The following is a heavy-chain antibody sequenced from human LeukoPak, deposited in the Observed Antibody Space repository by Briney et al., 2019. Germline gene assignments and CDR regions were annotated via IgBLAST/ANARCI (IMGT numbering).Heavy chain of an antibody. D-gene: IGHD3-22*01. CDR1: GGSISSGGYY. J-gene: IGHJ3*02. CDR2: IYYSGST. CDR3: ARDRDYYDSSGFDI. V-gene: IGHV4-31*03. Sequence: SETLSLTCTVSGGSISSGGYYWSWIRQHPGKGLEWIGYIYYSGSTYYNPPLKSRVTISVDTSKNQFSLKLSSVTAADTAVYYCARDRDYYDSSGFDIWGQGTMVTVSS.